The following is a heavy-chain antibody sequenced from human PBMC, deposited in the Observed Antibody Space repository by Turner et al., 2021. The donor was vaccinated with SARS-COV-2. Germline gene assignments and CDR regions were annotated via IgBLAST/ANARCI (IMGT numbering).Heavy chain of an antibody. Sequence: VHLVQSGGGLVKPAGTLRLSCAASGHTFSGYSMNWVRQAPGKGLEWVASISSTSGDINYADSVKGRFTITKDNSKNSVYLEMSSLRAEDTAVYYCATLNYFDSRVYDTQSFDIWGQGTMVTVSS. CDR1: GHTFSGYS. CDR2: ISSTSGDI. CDR3: ATLNYFDSRVYDTQSFDI. D-gene: IGHD3-22*01. V-gene: IGHV3-21*01. J-gene: IGHJ3*02.